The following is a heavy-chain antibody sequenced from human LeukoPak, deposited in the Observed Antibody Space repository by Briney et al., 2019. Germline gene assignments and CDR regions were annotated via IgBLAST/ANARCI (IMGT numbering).Heavy chain of an antibody. CDR1: EVTFMNYA. D-gene: IGHD4-11*01. J-gene: IGHJ4*02. V-gene: IGHV3-30-3*01. CDR2: ISYDGNTI. Sequence: PGGSLRLSCAASEVTFMNYAVHWVRQAPGKGLQWVAVISYDGNTIHYADSVKGRFIISRDTSKNTLYLQMNSLRAEDTAVYYCARSGGLQKFDYWGQGTLVTVSS. CDR3: ARSGGLQKFDY.